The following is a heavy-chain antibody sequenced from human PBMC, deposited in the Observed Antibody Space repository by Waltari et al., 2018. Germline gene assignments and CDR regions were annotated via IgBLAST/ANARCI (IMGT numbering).Heavy chain of an antibody. CDR1: GYTFTGSY. CDR2: INTNSGGT. CDR3: ARGGGITMIRRAFDI. V-gene: IGHV1-2*04. J-gene: IGHJ3*02. D-gene: IGHD3-22*01. Sequence: QVQLVQSGAEVKKPGASVKVSCKASGYTFTGSYMHWLRQAPGQGLEWMGWINTNSGGTNYEQKFQGWVTMTRDTSISTAYMELSRMRSDDTAVYYCARGGGITMIRRAFDIWGQGTMVTVSS.